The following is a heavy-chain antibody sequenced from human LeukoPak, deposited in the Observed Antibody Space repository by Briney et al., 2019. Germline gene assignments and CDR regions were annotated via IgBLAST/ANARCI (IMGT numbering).Heavy chain of an antibody. CDR2: ISGSGGST. CDR1: GFTFSSYA. J-gene: IGHJ4*02. Sequence: GGSLRLSCAASGFTFSSYAMSWVRQAPGKGLEWVSAISGSGGSTYYADSVKGRFTISRDNSKNTLYLQMNSLRAEDRAVYYCAKEAVYVIVVVPAALDYWGQGTLVSVSS. D-gene: IGHD2-2*01. CDR3: AKEAVYVIVVVPAALDY. V-gene: IGHV3-23*01.